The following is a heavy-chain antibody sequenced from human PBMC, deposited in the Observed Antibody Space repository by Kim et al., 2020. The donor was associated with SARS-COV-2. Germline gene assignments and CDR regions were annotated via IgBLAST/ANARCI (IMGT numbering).Heavy chain of an antibody. V-gene: IGHV4-59*08. J-gene: IGHJ6*03. Sequence: SETPPLTCTVSGASINNNYWTWIRQSPEKGLEWIGYIHSTGTTEYNPSLEGRVTLSIDTSRNQFSLTLRSVTAADTAMYFCGRNGVYLDVWGKGTTVTVSS. D-gene: IGHD2-8*01. CDR3: GRNGVYLDV. CDR2: IHSTGTT. CDR1: GASINNNY.